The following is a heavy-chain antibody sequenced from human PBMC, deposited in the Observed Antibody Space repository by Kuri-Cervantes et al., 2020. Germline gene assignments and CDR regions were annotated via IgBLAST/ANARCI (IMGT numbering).Heavy chain of an antibody. D-gene: IGHD2-15*01. Sequence: GSLRLSCGVYSESFSGYFWTWIRQPPKKGLEWIGEIDHNGITNYESSLKSRVTISVDTSKNQFSLNLTSVTAADTAVYYCARGECSGGSCSVFADWGQGILVTVSS. CDR1: SESFSGYF. J-gene: IGHJ4*02. CDR3: ARGECSGGSCSVFAD. V-gene: IGHV4-34*01. CDR2: IDHNGIT.